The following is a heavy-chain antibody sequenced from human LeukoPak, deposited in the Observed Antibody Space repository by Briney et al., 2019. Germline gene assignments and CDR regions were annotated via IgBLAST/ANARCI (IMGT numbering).Heavy chain of an antibody. CDR1: GFTFSSYA. J-gene: IGHJ5*02. D-gene: IGHD6-13*01. CDR2: ISGSGGST. V-gene: IGHV3-23*01. CDR3: AKDQSSSSWFWFDP. Sequence: GGSLRLSCAASGFTFSSYAMSWVRQAPGKGLEWVSAISGSGGSTYYADSVKGRFTISRDNSKNTLYLQMNSLRAGDTAVYYCAKDQSSSSWFWFDPWGQGTLVTVSS.